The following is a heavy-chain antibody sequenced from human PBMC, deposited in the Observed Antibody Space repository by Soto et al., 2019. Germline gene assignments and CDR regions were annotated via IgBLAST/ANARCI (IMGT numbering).Heavy chain of an antibody. J-gene: IGHJ4*02. Sequence: EVQLVESGGGLVQPGGSLRLSCAGSGFTFSGYWMTWVRQPPGKGLEWVASVNQDGTQKFYVDSVKGRFTSSRDNAKNSLFLQMISLRAEDTAVYYCARWESSDWYLGIWGQGTLVTVSS. V-gene: IGHV3-7*03. CDR2: VNQDGTQK. CDR3: ARWESSDWYLGI. CDR1: GFTFSGYW. D-gene: IGHD6-19*01.